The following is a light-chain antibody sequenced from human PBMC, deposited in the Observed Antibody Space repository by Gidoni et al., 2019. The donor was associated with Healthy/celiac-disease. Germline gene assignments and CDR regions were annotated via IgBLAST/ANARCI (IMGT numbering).Light chain of an antibody. V-gene: IGLV2-14*01. CDR1: SSDVGGYNY. CDR2: DVS. Sequence: QSALPQPAPVSVSPGQSITISCTGTSSDVGGYNYVSWYQQHPGKAPKLMIYDVSNRPSGVSNRFSGSKSGNTASLTISGLQAEDEADYYCSSYTSSSTLVFGGGTKLTVL. CDR3: SSYTSSSTLV. J-gene: IGLJ3*02.